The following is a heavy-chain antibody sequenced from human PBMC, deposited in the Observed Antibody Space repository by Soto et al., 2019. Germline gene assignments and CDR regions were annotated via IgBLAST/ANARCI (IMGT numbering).Heavy chain of an antibody. Sequence: QVQLVQSGAEMKKPGASVKVSCKASGYTFPSYGISWVRQAPGQGLEWMGWTSAYNGNTHFAQKFQGRVTMTTDTSTTSAYMELRSLRSADTAVYYCARTPAGGSSHLWGQGTLVTVSS. D-gene: IGHD1-26*01. CDR3: ARTPAGGSSHL. CDR2: TSAYNGNT. CDR1: GYTFPSYG. J-gene: IGHJ4*02. V-gene: IGHV1-18*01.